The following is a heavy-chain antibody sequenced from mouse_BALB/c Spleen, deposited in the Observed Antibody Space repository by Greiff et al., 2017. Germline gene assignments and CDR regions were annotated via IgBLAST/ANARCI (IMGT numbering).Heavy chain of an antibody. D-gene: IGHD2-3*01. V-gene: IGHV5-9-4*01. J-gene: IGHJ4*01. CDR1: GFTFSSYA. CDR3: ARGDGPGYYYAMDY. CDR2: ISSGGSYT. Sequence: EVMLVESGGGLVKPGGSLKLSCAASGFTFSSYAMSWVRQSPEKRLEWVAEISSGGSYTYYPDTVTGRFTISRDNAKNTLYLEMSSLRSEDTAMYYCARGDGPGYYYAMDYWGQGTSVTVSS.